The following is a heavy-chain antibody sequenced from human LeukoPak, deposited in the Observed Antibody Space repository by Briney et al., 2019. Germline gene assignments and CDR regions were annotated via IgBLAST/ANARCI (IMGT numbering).Heavy chain of an antibody. CDR2: INHSGST. CDR1: GGCFSGYY. CDR3: ARRPPSYYYYYMDV. V-gene: IGHV4-34*01. J-gene: IGHJ6*03. Sequence: SETLSLTCAVYGGCFSGYYWSWIRQPPGKGLEWIGEINHSGSTNYNPSLKSRVTISVDTSKNQFSLKLSSVTAADTAVYYCARRPPSYYYYYMDVWGKGTTVTISS.